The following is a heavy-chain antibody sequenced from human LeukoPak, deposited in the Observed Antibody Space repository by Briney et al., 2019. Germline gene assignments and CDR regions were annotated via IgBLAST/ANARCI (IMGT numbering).Heavy chain of an antibody. CDR3: TRSGGGWALDY. D-gene: IGHD6-19*01. J-gene: IGHJ4*02. V-gene: IGHV3-33*01. CDR1: GFTFSSYG. CDR2: IWYDGSNK. Sequence: GGSLRLSCTASGFTFSSYGMHWVRQAPGKGLEWMAVIWYDGSNKYYADSVKGRFTISRDNSKNTLYLQVNSLRAEDTAVYYCTRSGGGWALDYWGQGILVTVSS.